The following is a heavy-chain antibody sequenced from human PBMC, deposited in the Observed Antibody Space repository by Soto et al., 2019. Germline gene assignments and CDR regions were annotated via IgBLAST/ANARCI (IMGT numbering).Heavy chain of an antibody. Sequence: QVQLVESGGGVVQPGRSLRLSCAASGFTFSSYGMHWVRQAPGKGLEWVAVIWYDGSNKYYADSVKGRFTIHRDNSKNALYLQMNSLSAEDTAVYYCARDTWDTSSCLYVWGQGTTVTVSS. CDR1: GFTFSSYG. J-gene: IGHJ6*02. D-gene: IGHD6-6*01. CDR2: IWYDGSNK. CDR3: ARDTWDTSSCLYV. V-gene: IGHV3-33*01.